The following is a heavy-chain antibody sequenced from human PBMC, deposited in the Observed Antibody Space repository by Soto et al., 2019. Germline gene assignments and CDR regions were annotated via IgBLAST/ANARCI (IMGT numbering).Heavy chain of an antibody. Sequence: AAVKVSCKASGYTFTSYGISWVRQAPGQGLEWMGWISAYNANTNYAQKLQGRVTMTADTSTSTSYMELRSLRSDDTAVYFCARDRLGATGDYWGQGTLVTVSS. J-gene: IGHJ4*02. CDR3: ARDRLGATGDY. V-gene: IGHV1-18*01. CDR2: ISAYNANT. CDR1: GYTFTSYG. D-gene: IGHD1-26*01.